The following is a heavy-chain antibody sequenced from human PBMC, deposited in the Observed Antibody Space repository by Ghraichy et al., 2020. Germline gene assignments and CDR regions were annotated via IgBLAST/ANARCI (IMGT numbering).Heavy chain of an antibody. CDR3: ARDWGGSSSGGLGP. D-gene: IGHD2-2*01. CDR2: LYDSGST. CDR1: GVSISTYY. J-gene: IGHJ5*02. V-gene: IGHV4-59*01. Sequence: TLSLTCSVSGVSISTYYWTWIRQPPGKGLEWIGYLYDSGSTKYNPSLRSRVTISVDTSKNQLSLTLDSVTAADTAMYYCARDWGGSSSGGLGPWGQGTLVTVSS.